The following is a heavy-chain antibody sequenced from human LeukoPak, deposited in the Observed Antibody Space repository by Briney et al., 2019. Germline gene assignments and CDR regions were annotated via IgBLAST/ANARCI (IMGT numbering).Heavy chain of an antibody. J-gene: IGHJ6*02. CDR1: GYTFTGYY. D-gene: IGHD1-26*01. CDR2: INPNSGGT. V-gene: IGHV1-2*02. CDR3: ARDRKWGYYYYGMDV. Sequence: GASVKVSCKASGYTFTGYYMHWVRQAPGQGLEWVGWINPNSGGTNYAQKFQGRVTMTRDTSISTAYMELSRLRSDDTAVYYCARDRKWGYYYYGMDVWGQGTTVTVSS.